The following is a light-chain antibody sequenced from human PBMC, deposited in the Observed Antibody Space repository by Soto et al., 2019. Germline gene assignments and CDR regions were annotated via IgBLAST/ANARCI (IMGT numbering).Light chain of an antibody. CDR3: QQSHSSPWT. Sequence: DIQMTHSPSTLSASVGDRFTITFLASQSISSWLAWYQQKPGKAPKLLIYAAFSLERGVPSRFSGSGSGTDFTLTISSLQSEDFATYYCQQSHSSPWTFGQGTKVDIK. CDR1: QSISSW. J-gene: IGKJ1*01. CDR2: AAF. V-gene: IGKV1-39*01.